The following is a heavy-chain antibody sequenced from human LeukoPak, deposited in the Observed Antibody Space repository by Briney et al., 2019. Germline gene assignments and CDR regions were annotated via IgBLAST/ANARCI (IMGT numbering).Heavy chain of an antibody. D-gene: IGHD1-26*01. CDR1: GASITDYY. CDR2: IHISGKT. Sequence: SETLSLTCTVSGASITDYYWSWIRQTPEMGLECIGYIHISGKTYNNPSLKGRVTVSLDTSQNQFSLKLTSVTAADTAVYFCARHLGEGTYPMDRWGQGILVTVSS. V-gene: IGHV4-59*08. J-gene: IGHJ5*02. CDR3: ARHLGEGTYPMDR.